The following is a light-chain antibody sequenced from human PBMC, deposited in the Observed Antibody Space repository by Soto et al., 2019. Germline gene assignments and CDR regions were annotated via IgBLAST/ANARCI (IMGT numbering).Light chain of an antibody. V-gene: IGLV2-14*01. CDR3: SSYTSSITYV. CDR1: SSGVGGYNY. CDR2: DVN. Sequence: QSVLTQPASVSGSPGQSITISCTGTSSGVGGYNYVSWYQQRPDRAPKLMIYDVNTRPSGVSNRFSGSKSGNTASLTISGLQAEDEADYSCSSYTSSITYVFGTGTKVTVL. J-gene: IGLJ1*01.